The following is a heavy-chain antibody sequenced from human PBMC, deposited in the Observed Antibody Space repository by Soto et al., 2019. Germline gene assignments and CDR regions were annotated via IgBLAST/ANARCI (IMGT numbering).Heavy chain of an antibody. CDR3: ARQRTTVVTQAYFDH. J-gene: IGHJ4*02. CDR1: GESISSSSYY. Sequence: PSETLSLTCIVCGESISSSSYYWGWIRQPPGKGLEWIGSIYYSGRTYYNPSFKSRVTISIGTSKNQFSLELSSVTATDTAVYYCARQRTTVVTQAYFDHWGQGALVTVSS. V-gene: IGHV4-39*01. CDR2: IYYSGRT. D-gene: IGHD2-21*02.